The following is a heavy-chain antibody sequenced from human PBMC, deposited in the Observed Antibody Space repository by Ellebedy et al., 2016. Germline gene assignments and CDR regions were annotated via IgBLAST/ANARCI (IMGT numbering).Heavy chain of an antibody. V-gene: IGHV3-66*01. D-gene: IGHD3-10*01. CDR1: GFTFSSYG. J-gene: IGHJ2*01. CDR2: IYSGGST. Sequence: GGSLRLSCAASGFTFSSYGMNWVRQAPGKGLEWVSVIYSGGSTYYADSVKGRFTISRDNSKNTLYLQMNSLRAEDTAVYYCARGNKGVRGVIFDLWGRGTLVTVSS. CDR3: ARGNKGVRGVIFDL.